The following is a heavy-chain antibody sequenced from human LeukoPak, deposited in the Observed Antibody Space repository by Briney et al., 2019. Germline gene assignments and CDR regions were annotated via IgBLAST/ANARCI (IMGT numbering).Heavy chain of an antibody. D-gene: IGHD1/OR15-1a*01. CDR3: AGREHIRSWGAFDI. CDR1: GGSISSYY. Sequence: SETLSLTCTVSGGSISSYYWSWIRQSPGMGLEWIGYIYYSGTTNYNPSLKSRVTISVDTSKNQFSLKLSSVTAADTAVYYCAGREHIRSWGAFDIWGQGTMVTVSS. V-gene: IGHV4-59*08. J-gene: IGHJ3*02. CDR2: IYYSGTT.